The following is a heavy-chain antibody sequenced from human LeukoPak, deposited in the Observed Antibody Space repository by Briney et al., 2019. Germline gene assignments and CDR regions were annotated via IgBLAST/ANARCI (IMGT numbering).Heavy chain of an antibody. V-gene: IGHV3-23*01. CDR3: AKESPKSCSSTTCSIDY. Sequence: GGSLRLSCAASGFTFSSYAMSWVRQAPGKGLKWVSAISGHGGNTYYADSVKGRFTISRDNSKNTLYLQMNSLRAEDTAVYYCAKESPKSCSSTTCSIDYWGQGTLVTVSS. CDR1: GFTFSSYA. J-gene: IGHJ4*02. D-gene: IGHD2-2*01. CDR2: ISGHGGNT.